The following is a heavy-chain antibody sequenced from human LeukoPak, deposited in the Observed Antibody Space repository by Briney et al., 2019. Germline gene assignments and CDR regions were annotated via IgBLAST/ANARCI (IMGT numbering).Heavy chain of an antibody. CDR1: GYTFTGYY. V-gene: IGHV1-69*04. D-gene: IGHD3-10*01. CDR3: ARGEIDTMVRGVITGYYDMDV. CDR2: IIPILGIA. J-gene: IGHJ6*02. Sequence: SVKVSCKASGYTFTGYYMHWVRQAPGQGLEWMGRIIPILGIANYAQKFQGRVAITADKSTSTAYMELSSLRSEDTAVYYCARGEIDTMVRGVITGYYDMDVWGQGTTVTVSS.